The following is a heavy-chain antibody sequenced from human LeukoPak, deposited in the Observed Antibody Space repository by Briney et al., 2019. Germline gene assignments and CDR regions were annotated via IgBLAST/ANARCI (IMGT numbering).Heavy chain of an antibody. CDR3: ARSTITIFGVGFDP. CDR1: GYTFTSYD. J-gene: IGHJ5*02. D-gene: IGHD3-3*01. CDR2: MNPNSGNT. V-gene: IGHV1-8*01. Sequence: ASVKVSCKASGYTFTSYDINWVRQATGQGLEWMGWMNPNSGNTGYAQKFQGRVTMNRNTSISTAYMELSSLRSEDTDVYYCARSTITIFGVGFDPWGQGTLVTVFS.